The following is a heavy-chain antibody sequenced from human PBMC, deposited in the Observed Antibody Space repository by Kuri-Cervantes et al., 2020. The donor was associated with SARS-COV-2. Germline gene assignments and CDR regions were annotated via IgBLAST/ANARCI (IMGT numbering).Heavy chain of an antibody. CDR1: RFTFNKYD. V-gene: IGHV3-23*01. Sequence: GESLKISCAASRFTFNKYDLIWVRQAPGKGLEWVSSISTSGGDTNYADSLKGRFTISRDNSKNTLYLQMNGLRVEDTAVYYCASASTMGVSLDWGQGTLVTVSS. D-gene: IGHD5-24*01. J-gene: IGHJ4*02. CDR3: ASASTMGVSLD. CDR2: ISTSGGDT.